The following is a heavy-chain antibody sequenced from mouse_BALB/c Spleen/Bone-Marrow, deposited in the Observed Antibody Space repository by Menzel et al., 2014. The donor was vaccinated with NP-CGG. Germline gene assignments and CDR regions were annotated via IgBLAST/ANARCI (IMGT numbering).Heavy chain of an antibody. D-gene: IGHD2-1*01. CDR3: ARDGNYAMDY. V-gene: IGHV1-22*01. CDR1: GYTFTEDT. J-gene: IGHJ4*01. Sequence: DVKLQESGPELVKPGASVKISCKTSGYTFTEDTMHWVKRSHGKSLEWIGVINPNNGGTTYKQKFKDKAALTVDKSSSTAYMELHSLTSEDSAVYYCARDGNYAMDYWGQGTSVTVSS. CDR2: INPNNGGT.